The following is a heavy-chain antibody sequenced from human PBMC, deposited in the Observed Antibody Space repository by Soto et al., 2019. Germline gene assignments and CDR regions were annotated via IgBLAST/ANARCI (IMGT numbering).Heavy chain of an antibody. D-gene: IGHD6-19*01. CDR2: INPSGGST. J-gene: IGHJ5*02. Sequence: VSVKGSCTGSGYTFTSYYMGWVRKAPGQGLEWMGIINPSGGSTSYAQKFQGRVTMTRDTSTSTVYMELSSLRSEDTAVYYCARDSSGWYRRGWFDPWGQGTLVTVSS. CDR3: ARDSSGWYRRGWFDP. V-gene: IGHV1-46*01. CDR1: GYTFTSYY.